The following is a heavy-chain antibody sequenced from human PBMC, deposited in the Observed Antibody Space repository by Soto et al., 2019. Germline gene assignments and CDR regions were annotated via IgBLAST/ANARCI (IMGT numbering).Heavy chain of an antibody. CDR1: GGSISSGGYY. V-gene: IGHV4-31*03. Sequence: PSETLSLTCTVSGGSISSGGYYWSWIRQHPGKGLEWIGYIYYSGSTYYNPSLKSRVTISVDTSKNQFSLKLSSVTAADTAVYYCAREGGCSSTSCYTGLSPWGQGTLVTVSS. CDR2: IYYSGST. CDR3: AREGGCSSTSCYTGLSP. D-gene: IGHD2-2*02. J-gene: IGHJ5*02.